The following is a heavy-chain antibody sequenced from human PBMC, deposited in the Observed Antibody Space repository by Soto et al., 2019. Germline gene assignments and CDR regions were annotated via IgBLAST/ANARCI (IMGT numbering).Heavy chain of an antibody. CDR3: ARDRGTIFGVVIYYYYYGMDV. V-gene: IGHV6-1*01. Sequence: TLSLTCAISGDSVSSNSAAWNWIRQSPSRGLEWLGRTYYRSKWYNDYAVSVKSRITINPDTSKNQFSLQLNSVTPEDTAVYYCARDRGTIFGVVIYYYYYGMDVWGQGTTVTVSS. CDR2: TYYRSKWYN. D-gene: IGHD3-3*01. J-gene: IGHJ6*02. CDR1: GDSVSSNSAA.